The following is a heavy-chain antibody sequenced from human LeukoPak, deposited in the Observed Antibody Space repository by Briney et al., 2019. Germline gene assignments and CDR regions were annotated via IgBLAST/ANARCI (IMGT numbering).Heavy chain of an antibody. CDR3: ARDGSFMITFGGVIVSPLVDAAFDI. CDR1: GYTFTGYY. Sequence: GASVKVSCKASGYTFTGYYMHWVRQAPGQGLEWMGWIDPNSGGTNYAQKFQGRVTMTRDTSISTAYMELSRLRSDDTAVYYCARDGSFMITFGGVIVSPLVDAAFDIWGQGTMVTVSS. CDR2: IDPNSGGT. D-gene: IGHD3-16*02. J-gene: IGHJ3*02. V-gene: IGHV1-2*02.